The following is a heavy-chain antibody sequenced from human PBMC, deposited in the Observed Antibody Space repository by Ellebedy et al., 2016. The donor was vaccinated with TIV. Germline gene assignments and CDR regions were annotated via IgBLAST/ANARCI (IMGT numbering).Heavy chain of an antibody. J-gene: IGHJ4*02. CDR1: GGSISNSHYY. CDR3: ARDLFYDVLTGVTEFDY. D-gene: IGHD3-9*01. Sequence: MPSETLSLTCTVSGGSISNSHYYWGWIRQPPGKGLEWIGSIHYSGGTYYNPSLKSRVTLSADTSRNQFSLKLSSVTAADTAVYYCARDLFYDVLTGVTEFDYWGQGTLVTVSS. V-gene: IGHV4-39*07. CDR2: IHYSGGT.